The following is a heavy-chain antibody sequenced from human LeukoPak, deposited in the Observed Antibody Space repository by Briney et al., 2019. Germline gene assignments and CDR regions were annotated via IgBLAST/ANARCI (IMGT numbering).Heavy chain of an antibody. V-gene: IGHV4-34*01. CDR2: INHSGST. CDR1: GGSISSGGYS. J-gene: IGHJ6*02. CDR3: ARGDKGGGSCYSHVCLYYYYGMDV. D-gene: IGHD2-15*01. Sequence: PSETLSLTCAVSGGSISSGGYSWSWIRQPPGKGLEWIGEINHSGSTNYNPPLKSRVTISVDTSKNQFSLKLSSVTAADTAVYYCARGDKGGGSCYSHVCLYYYYGMDVWGQGTTVTVSS.